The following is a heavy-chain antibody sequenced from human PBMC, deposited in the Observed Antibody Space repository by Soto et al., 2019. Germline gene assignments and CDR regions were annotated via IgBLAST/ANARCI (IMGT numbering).Heavy chain of an antibody. J-gene: IGHJ5*02. CDR3: ARFDSSSWGRVVQNWFDP. Sequence: QVQLQESGPGLVKPSETLSLTCTVSGGSISSYYWSWIRQPPGKGLEWIGYIYYSGSTNYNPSLKSRVTISVDTSKNQFSLKLSSVTAADTAVYYCARFDSSSWGRVVQNWFDPWGQGTLVTVSS. CDR1: GGSISSYY. V-gene: IGHV4-59*01. D-gene: IGHD6-13*01. CDR2: IYYSGST.